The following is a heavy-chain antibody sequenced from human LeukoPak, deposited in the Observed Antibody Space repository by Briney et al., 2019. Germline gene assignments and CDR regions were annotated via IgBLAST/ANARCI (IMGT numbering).Heavy chain of an antibody. V-gene: IGHV3-33*01. Sequence: GGSLRLSCEASGFIFSNYGMHWVRQAPGKGLEWVALIWYDGKTKFHADSVKGRFTISRDNSGNTLFLQMSSLRVEDTATYYCAREWGRTAVAGGSGYWGQGALVTVSS. CDR3: AREWGRTAVAGGSGY. CDR1: GFIFSNYG. D-gene: IGHD6-19*01. J-gene: IGHJ4*02. CDR2: IWYDGKTK.